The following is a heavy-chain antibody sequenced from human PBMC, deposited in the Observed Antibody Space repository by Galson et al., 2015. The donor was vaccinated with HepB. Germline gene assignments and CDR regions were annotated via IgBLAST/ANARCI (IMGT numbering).Heavy chain of an antibody. CDR2: IWYDGSNK. D-gene: IGHD2-15*01. CDR1: GFTFSSYG. Sequence: SLRLSCAASGFTFSSYGMHWVRQAPGKGLEWVAVIWYDGSNKYYADSVKGRFTISRDNSKNTLYLQMNSLRAEDTAVYYCARDNAPPTGRYCSGGSCYPAANYYGMDVWGQGTTVTVSS. V-gene: IGHV3-33*08. J-gene: IGHJ6*02. CDR3: ARDNAPPTGRYCSGGSCYPAANYYGMDV.